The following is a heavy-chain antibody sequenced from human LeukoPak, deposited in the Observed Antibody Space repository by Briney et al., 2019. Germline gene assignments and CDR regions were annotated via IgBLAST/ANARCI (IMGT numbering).Heavy chain of an antibody. CDR2: IYYSGST. J-gene: IGHJ5*02. V-gene: IGHV4-39*01. D-gene: IGHD6-19*01. Sequence: SETLSLTCTVSGGSISGSSYYWGWIRQPPGKGLEWIGSIYYSGSTYYNPSLKSRVTISVDTSKNQFSLKLSSVTAADTAVYYCAEGGSGWYLNWFDPWGQGTLVAVSS. CDR1: GGSISGSSYY. CDR3: AEGGSGWYLNWFDP.